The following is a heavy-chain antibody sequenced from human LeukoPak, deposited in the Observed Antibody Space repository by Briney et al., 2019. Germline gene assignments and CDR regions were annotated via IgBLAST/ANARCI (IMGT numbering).Heavy chain of an antibody. CDR3: ARALNYYDSSGYCLDY. D-gene: IGHD3-22*01. Sequence: GESLKISCKGSGYSFTSYWIGWVRQMPGKGLEWMGIIYPGDSDTRYSPSLQGQVTISADKSISTAYLQWSSLKASDTAMYYCARALNYYDSSGYCLDYWGQGTLVTVSS. CDR2: IYPGDSDT. CDR1: GYSFTSYW. J-gene: IGHJ4*02. V-gene: IGHV5-51*01.